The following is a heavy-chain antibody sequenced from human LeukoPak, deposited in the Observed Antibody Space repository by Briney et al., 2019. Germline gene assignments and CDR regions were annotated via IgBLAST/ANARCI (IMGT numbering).Heavy chain of an antibody. CDR1: GYTFTGYY. CDR2: ISTYNGNT. Sequence: ASVKVSCKASGYTFTGYYMHWVRQAPGQGLEWMGWISTYNGNTNYAQKIQGRATMTTDTSTSTAYMELRSLRSDDTAVYYCARDLPYSSSWESIDYWGQGTLVTVSS. D-gene: IGHD6-13*01. CDR3: ARDLPYSSSWESIDY. J-gene: IGHJ4*02. V-gene: IGHV1-18*04.